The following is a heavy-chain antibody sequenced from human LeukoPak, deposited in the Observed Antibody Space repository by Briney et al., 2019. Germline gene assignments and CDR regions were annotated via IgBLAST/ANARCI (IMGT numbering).Heavy chain of an antibody. CDR1: GGTFSSYA. CDR2: IIPIFGTA. D-gene: IGHD6-19*01. CDR3: ARDRGSSGWYGHYYYYYMDV. V-gene: IGHV1-69*06. Sequence: GASVKVSCKASGGTFSSYAISWVRQAPGQGLEWMGGIIPIFGTANYAQKFQGRVTITADKSTSTAYMELSSLRSEDTAVYYCARDRGSSGWYGHYYYYYMDVWGKGTTVTVSS. J-gene: IGHJ6*03.